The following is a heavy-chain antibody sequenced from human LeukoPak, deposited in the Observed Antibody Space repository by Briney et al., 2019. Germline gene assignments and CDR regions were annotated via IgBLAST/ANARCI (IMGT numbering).Heavy chain of an antibody. CDR1: GFTFDDYG. V-gene: IGHV3-20*04. D-gene: IGHD5-24*01. J-gene: IGHJ4*02. Sequence: GGSLRLSCAASGFTFDDYGMSWVRQAPGKGLEWVSGINWNGGSTGYADSVKGRFTISRDNAKNSLYLQMNSLRVEDTAVYYCARDGRGFKIPEDYWGQGTLVTVSS. CDR2: INWNGGST. CDR3: ARDGRGFKIPEDY.